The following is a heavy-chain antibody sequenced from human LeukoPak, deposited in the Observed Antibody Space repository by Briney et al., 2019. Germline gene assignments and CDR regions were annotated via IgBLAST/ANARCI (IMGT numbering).Heavy chain of an antibody. J-gene: IGHJ3*02. CDR2: INPNSGGT. D-gene: IGHD4-23*01. CDR3: ATSAVVTPSAFDI. Sequence: ASVKVSCKASGYTFTGYYMHWVRQAPGQGLEWMGWINPNSGGTNYAQKFQGRVTMTRDTSISTAYMELSRLRSEDAAVYYCATSAVVTPSAFDIWGQGTMVTVSS. CDR1: GYTFTGYY. V-gene: IGHV1-2*02.